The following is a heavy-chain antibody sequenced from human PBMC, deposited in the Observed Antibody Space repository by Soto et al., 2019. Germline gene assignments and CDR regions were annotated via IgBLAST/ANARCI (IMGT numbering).Heavy chain of an antibody. Sequence: QVQLVESGGGVVQPGRSLRLSCAASGFTFSNYAMYWVRQAPGKGLEWVAVISYDGSNKYYADSVKGRFSISRDNSKNTLYLQMSSLRVEDTAVYYCARDGVGPTYSGFDYWGQGTLVTVSS. CDR2: ISYDGSNK. CDR1: GFTFSNYA. D-gene: IGHD1-26*01. J-gene: IGHJ4*02. V-gene: IGHV3-30-3*01. CDR3: ARDGVGPTYSGFDY.